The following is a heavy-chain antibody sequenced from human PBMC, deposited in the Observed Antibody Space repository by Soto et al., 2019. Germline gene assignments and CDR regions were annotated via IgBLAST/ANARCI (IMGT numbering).Heavy chain of an antibody. D-gene: IGHD4-17*01. CDR2: IIPIFGTA. V-gene: IGHV1-69*12. J-gene: IGHJ4*02. Sequence: QVQLVQSGAEVKKPGSSVKVSCKASGGTFSSYAISWVRQAPGQGLEWMGGIIPIFGTANYAQKFQGRVTITADXXTXTXXMELSSLRSEDTAVYYCAREGRIDGYGDGGYYFDYWGQGILVTVSS. CDR1: GGTFSSYA. CDR3: AREGRIDGYGDGGYYFDY.